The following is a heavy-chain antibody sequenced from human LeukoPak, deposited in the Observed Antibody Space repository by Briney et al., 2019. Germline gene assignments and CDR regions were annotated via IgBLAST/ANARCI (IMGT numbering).Heavy chain of an antibody. CDR3: ARLGLTGDPNFDY. Sequence: SETLSLTCTVSGGSISSSSYYWGWIRQPPGKGLEWIGSIYYSGSTYYNPSLKSRVTMSVDTSKNQFSLKLSSVTAADTAVYYCARLGLTGDPNFDYWGQGTLVTVSS. D-gene: IGHD1-26*01. J-gene: IGHJ4*02. CDR1: GGSISSSSYY. CDR2: IYYSGST. V-gene: IGHV4-39*01.